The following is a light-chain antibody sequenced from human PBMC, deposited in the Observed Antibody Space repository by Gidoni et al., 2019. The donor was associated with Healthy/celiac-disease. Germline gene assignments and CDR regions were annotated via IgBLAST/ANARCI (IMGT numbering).Light chain of an antibody. Sequence: SYELTQPPSVSVFPGQTATITCSGNNLGNKFSYWYQQKLGQSPVLVMYEDSKRPSGIPERFSGSNSGNTATLIISGTQAMDEADYYCQAWDSNTGEVFGGGTKLTV. CDR1: NLGNKF. V-gene: IGLV3-1*01. J-gene: IGLJ2*01. CDR2: EDS. CDR3: QAWDSNTGEV.